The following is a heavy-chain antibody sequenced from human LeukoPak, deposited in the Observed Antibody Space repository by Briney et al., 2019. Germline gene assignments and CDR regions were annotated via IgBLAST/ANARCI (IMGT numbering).Heavy chain of an antibody. CDR1: GGSISSGGYY. CDR3: ARDLSGAFDI. V-gene: IGHV4-39*07. D-gene: IGHD3-10*01. CDR2: IYYSGST. J-gene: IGHJ3*02. Sequence: PSETLSLTCTVSGGSISSGGYYWGWIRQPPGKGLEWIGSIYYSGSTYYNPSLKSRVTISVDTSKNQFSLKLSSVAAADTAVYYCARDLSGAFDIWGQGTMVTVSS.